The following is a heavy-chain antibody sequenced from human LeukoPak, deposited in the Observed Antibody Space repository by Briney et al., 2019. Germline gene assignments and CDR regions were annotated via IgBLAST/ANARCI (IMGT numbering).Heavy chain of an antibody. CDR2: IISILGIA. Sequence: ASVKVSCKASGGTFSSYAISWVRQAPGQGLEWMGRIISILGIANYAQKFQGRVTMTADKSTSTAYMELSSLRSEDTAVYYCARVSYSSSWYRIDYWGQGTLVTVSS. V-gene: IGHV1-69*04. CDR1: GGTFSSYA. CDR3: ARVSYSSSWYRIDY. D-gene: IGHD6-13*01. J-gene: IGHJ4*02.